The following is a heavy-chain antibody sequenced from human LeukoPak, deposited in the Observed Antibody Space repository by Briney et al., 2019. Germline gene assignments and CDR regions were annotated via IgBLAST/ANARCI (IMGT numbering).Heavy chain of an antibody. D-gene: IGHD1-26*01. CDR3: ASPRVGDTAFDI. J-gene: IGHJ3*02. CDR1: GYSFTTYW. Sequence: GKSLKISCKGSGYSFTTYWIGWVRPMPGKGLEYMGIINPGDSDTRYSPSFQGQVTISVDKSISTAYLQWSSLKASDTAMYYCASPRVGDTAFDIWGQGTLVTVSS. CDR2: INPGDSDT. V-gene: IGHV5-51*01.